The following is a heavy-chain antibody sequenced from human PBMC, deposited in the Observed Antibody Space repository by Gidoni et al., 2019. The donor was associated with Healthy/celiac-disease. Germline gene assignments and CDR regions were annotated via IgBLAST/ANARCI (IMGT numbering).Heavy chain of an antibody. CDR2: IFSNDEK. V-gene: IGHV2-26*01. Sequence: QVTLKESGPVLVKPTETLTLTCTVSGFSLSNARMGVSWIRQPPGKALEWLAHIFSNDEKSYSTSLKSRLTISKDTSKSQVVLTMTNMDPVDTATYYCARISYYDFWSGYHPFFDYWGQGTLVTVSS. CDR1: GFSLSNARMG. CDR3: ARISYYDFWSGYHPFFDY. J-gene: IGHJ4*02. D-gene: IGHD3-3*01.